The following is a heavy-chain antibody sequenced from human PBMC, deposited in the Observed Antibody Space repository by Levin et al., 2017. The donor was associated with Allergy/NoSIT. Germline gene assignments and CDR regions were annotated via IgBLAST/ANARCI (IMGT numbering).Heavy chain of an antibody. V-gene: IGHV1-69*13. D-gene: IGHD2-15*01. CDR3: ARGDPDKYCSGGSCYLPGFDP. CDR1: GGTFSSYA. Sequence: SVKVSCKASGGTFSSYAISWVRQAPGQGLEWMGGIIPIFGTANYAQKFQGRVTITADESTSTAYMELSSLRSEDTAVYYCARGDPDKYCSGGSCYLPGFDPWGQGTLVTVSS. J-gene: IGHJ5*02. CDR2: IIPIFGTA.